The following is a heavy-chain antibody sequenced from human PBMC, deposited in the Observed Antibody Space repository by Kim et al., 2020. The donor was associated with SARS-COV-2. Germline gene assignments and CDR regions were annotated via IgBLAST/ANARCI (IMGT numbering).Heavy chain of an antibody. CDR3: ARVGHDFWSGYYDYYYYYMDV. CDR1: GFTFSSYW. CDR2: INSDGSST. V-gene: IGHV3-74*01. J-gene: IGHJ6*03. D-gene: IGHD3-3*01. Sequence: GGSLRLSCAASGFTFSSYWMHWVRQAPGKGLVWVSRINSDGSSTSYADSVKGRFTISRDNAKNTLYLQMNSLRAEDTAVYYCARVGHDFWSGYYDYYYYYMDVWGKGSTVTVSS.